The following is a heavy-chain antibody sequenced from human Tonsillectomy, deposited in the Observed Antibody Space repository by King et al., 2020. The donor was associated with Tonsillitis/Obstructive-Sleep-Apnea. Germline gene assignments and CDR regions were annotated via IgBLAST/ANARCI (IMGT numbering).Heavy chain of an antibody. J-gene: IGHJ6*02. CDR1: GFTFSSYA. Sequence: VQLVESGGGLVQPGGSLRLSCAASGFTFSSYAMSWVRQAPGKGLEWVSAISGSGGSTYYADSVKGRFTISRDNSKTTLYLQMNSLRAEDTAVYYWAKDGAMDIVSPYGMDVWGQGTTVTVSS. D-gene: IGHD2-2*03. V-gene: IGHV3-23*04. CDR3: AKDGAMDIVSPYGMDV. CDR2: ISGSGGST.